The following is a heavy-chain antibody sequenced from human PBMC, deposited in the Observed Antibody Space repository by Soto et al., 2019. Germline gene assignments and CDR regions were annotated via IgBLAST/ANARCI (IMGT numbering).Heavy chain of an antibody. V-gene: IGHV3-33*01. CDR3: ARESTTVNDY. Sequence: GGSLRLSCAASGFAFSSYGMHWVRLPPGKGLEWVAVIWYDGNRKYYADSVQGRFTISRDNSRNTLYLQMNSLRAEDTAVYYCARESTTVNDYWGQGTLVTVSS. CDR2: IWYDGNRK. D-gene: IGHD4-17*01. J-gene: IGHJ4*02. CDR1: GFAFSSYG.